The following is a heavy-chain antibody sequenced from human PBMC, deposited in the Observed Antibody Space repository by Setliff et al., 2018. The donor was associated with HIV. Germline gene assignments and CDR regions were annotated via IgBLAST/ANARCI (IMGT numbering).Heavy chain of an antibody. J-gene: IGHJ4*02. V-gene: IGHV1-18*01. CDR1: GYNFDSFA. CDR3: ARARYGGFDH. Sequence: ASVKVSCKASGYNFDSFAVIWVQQAPGQGLEWMGWISGYNGQTKDAQKFQGRLIMTTDTATSTSYMEMRSLRSDDTAIYYCARARYGGFDHWGQGSQVTVSS. D-gene: IGHD3-16*01. CDR2: ISGYNGQT.